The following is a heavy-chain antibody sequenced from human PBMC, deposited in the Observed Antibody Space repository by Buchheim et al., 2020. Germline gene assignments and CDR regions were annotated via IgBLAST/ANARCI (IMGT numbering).Heavy chain of an antibody. CDR2: IYYSGST. J-gene: IGHJ6*02. V-gene: IGHV4-39*01. CDR3: ARHDDLWSGYYTYYYYYGMDV. D-gene: IGHD3-3*01. CDR1: GGSISSSSYY. Sequence: QLQLQESGPGLVKPSETLSLTCTVSGGSISSSSYYWGWIRQPPGKGLEWIGSIYYSGSTYYNPSLKSRVTISVDTSKNQFSLKLSSVTAADTAVYYCARHDDLWSGYYTYYYYYGMDVWGQGTT.